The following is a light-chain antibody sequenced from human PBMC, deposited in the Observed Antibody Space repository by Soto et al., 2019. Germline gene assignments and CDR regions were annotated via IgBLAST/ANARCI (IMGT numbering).Light chain of an antibody. CDR3: QQYHTYPWT. Sequence: DIQMTQSPSTLSASVGDRVTITCRASQSITNWLAWYQQKPGKAPNLLIYDASNLESGVSSRLSGSGSGTDFTLTISRLQPDDFATYYCQQYHTYPWTFGQGTKVEV. CDR1: QSITNW. V-gene: IGKV1-5*01. J-gene: IGKJ1*01. CDR2: DAS.